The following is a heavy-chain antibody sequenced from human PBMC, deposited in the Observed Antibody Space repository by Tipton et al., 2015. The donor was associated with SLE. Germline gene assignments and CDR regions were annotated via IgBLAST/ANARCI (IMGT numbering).Heavy chain of an antibody. V-gene: IGHV3-11*01. CDR2: ISSSGSTI. D-gene: IGHD6-13*01. CDR1: GFTFSDYY. J-gene: IGHJ3*02. CDR3: ARDIVSIAAAGSDAFDI. Sequence: GSLRLSCAASGFTFSDYYMSWIRQAPGKGLEWVSYISSSGSTIYYADSVKGRFTISRDNAKNSLYLQMNSLRAEDTAVYYCARDIVSIAAAGSDAFDIWGQGTMVTVSS.